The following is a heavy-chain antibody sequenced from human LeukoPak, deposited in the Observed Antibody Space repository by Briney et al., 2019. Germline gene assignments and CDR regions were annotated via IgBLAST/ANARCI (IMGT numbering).Heavy chain of an antibody. CDR3: ASSRGDY. Sequence: GGSLRLSCAASGFTFDDYGMNWVRQAPGKGLEWVSGLNWNGDSTGYADSVKGRFTISRDNAKNTLYLQMNSLRAEDTAVYYCASSRGDYWGQGTLVTVSS. J-gene: IGHJ4*02. V-gene: IGHV3-20*04. CDR1: GFTFDDYG. D-gene: IGHD3-10*01. CDR2: LNWNGDST.